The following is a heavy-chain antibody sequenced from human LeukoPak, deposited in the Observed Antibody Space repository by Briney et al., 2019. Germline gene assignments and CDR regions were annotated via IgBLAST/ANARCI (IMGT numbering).Heavy chain of an antibody. CDR2: ISTSGSTI. CDR3: ASPQWLAF. V-gene: IGHV3-48*03. Sequence: GGSLRLSCAASGFTFSTFEMNWVRQAPGKGLEWVSYISTSGSTIYYADSVKGRFTISRDNAKNSLYLQMNGLRAEDTAIYYCASPQWLAFWGQGTLVTVSS. D-gene: IGHD6-19*01. J-gene: IGHJ4*02. CDR1: GFTFSTFE.